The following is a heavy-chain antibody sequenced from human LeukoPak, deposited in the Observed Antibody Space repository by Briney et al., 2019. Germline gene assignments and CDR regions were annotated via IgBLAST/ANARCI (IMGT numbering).Heavy chain of an antibody. CDR2: INHSGST. V-gene: IGHV4-39*07. J-gene: IGHJ4*02. CDR3: ARGKSTVVTKYFDY. Sequence: SETLSLTCTVSGGSISSGDYYWSWIRQPPGKGLEWIGEINHSGSTNYNPSLKSRVTISVDTSKNQFSLKLSSVTAADTAVYYCARGKSTVVTKYFDYWGQGTLVTVSS. D-gene: IGHD4-23*01. CDR1: GGSISSGDYY.